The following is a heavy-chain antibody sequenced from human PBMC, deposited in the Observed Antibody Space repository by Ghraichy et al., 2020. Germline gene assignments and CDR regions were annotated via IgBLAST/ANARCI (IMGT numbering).Heavy chain of an antibody. J-gene: IGHJ6*03. Sequence: GGSLRLSCAASGFTFSSYAMSWVRQAPGKGLEWVSAISGSGGSTYYADSVKGRFTISRDNSKNTLYLQMNSLRAEDTAVYYCAKDPSDPPPYYYYMDVWGKGTTVTVSS. CDR1: GFTFSSYA. CDR2: ISGSGGST. V-gene: IGHV3-23*01. D-gene: IGHD3-10*01. CDR3: AKDPSDPPPYYYYMDV.